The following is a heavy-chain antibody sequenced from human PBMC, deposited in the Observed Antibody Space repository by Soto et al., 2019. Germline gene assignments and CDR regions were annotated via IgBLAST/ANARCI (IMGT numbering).Heavy chain of an antibody. Sequence: QITLKESGPTVVKPTQPLTLTCTFSFFSLDTSGVGVCWIRQPPGKALEWLRLIYWADDKRYNPSLKSRLTISKDTSKHQVVLPKTHMAAVDTATYYCARRPREYSGYLLGGYFAYWGQGTLVTVSS. CDR1: FFSLDTSGVG. CDR2: IYWADDK. D-gene: IGHD5-12*01. J-gene: IGHJ4*02. V-gene: IGHV2-5*02. CDR3: ARRPREYSGYLLGGYFAY.